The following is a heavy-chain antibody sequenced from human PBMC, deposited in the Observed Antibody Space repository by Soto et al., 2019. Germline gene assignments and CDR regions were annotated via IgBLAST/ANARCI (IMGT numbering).Heavy chain of an antibody. J-gene: IGHJ6*03. CDR1: GFTFSTYW. Sequence: EVQLVESGGGLVQPGGPLRLSFAASGFTFSTYWRSWVRRAPGKGLGGVANIKQDGSEKYYVDSVKGRFTISRDNAKNSLYLQMNSLRAEDTAVYYCARDSQLGFGESYYMDVWGKGTTVTVSS. V-gene: IGHV3-7*01. D-gene: IGHD3-10*01. CDR3: ARDSQLGFGESYYMDV. CDR2: IKQDGSEK.